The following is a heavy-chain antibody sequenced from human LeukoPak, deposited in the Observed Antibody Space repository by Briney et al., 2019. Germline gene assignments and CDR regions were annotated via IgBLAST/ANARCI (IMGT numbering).Heavy chain of an antibody. CDR1: GYSISSGYY. Sequence: PSETLSLTCSVSGYSISSGYYWGWIRQPPGKGLEWIGSIYNSGSTYYNPSLKSRVTISVDTSKNQFSLKLSSVTAADTAVYYCARRPGGWRHNWFDPWGQGTLVTVSS. CDR3: ARRPGGWRHNWFDP. V-gene: IGHV4-38-2*02. J-gene: IGHJ5*02. D-gene: IGHD6-19*01. CDR2: IYNSGST.